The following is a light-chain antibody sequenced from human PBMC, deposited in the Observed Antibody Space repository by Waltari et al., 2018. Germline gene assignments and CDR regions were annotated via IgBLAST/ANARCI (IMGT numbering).Light chain of an antibody. Sequence: QPPLTNPPPVSAPLGQPFTIPAPGPGSDIVGYNYVSWYQQYPGKAPKLIIYEVTKRPSGVPDRFSGSKSGNTASLTVSGLQPEDEADYYCGSFVAKFGGGTKLTVL. CDR1: GSDIVGYNY. CDR2: EVT. V-gene: IGLV2-8*01. CDR3: GSFVAK. J-gene: IGLJ2*01.